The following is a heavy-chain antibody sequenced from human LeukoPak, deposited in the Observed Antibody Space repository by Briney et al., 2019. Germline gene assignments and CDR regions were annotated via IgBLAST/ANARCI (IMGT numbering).Heavy chain of an antibody. Sequence: PGGSLRLSCAASEFTFRNYDMHWVRQATGTGLEWVSVIGTAGNTYYADSVKGRFTISRENGKNSLYLQMNSLRAEDTAVHYCARGSLSGSYGAYDIWGQGTMVTVSS. CDR2: IGTAGNT. V-gene: IGHV3-13*04. CDR1: EFTFRNYD. J-gene: IGHJ3*02. CDR3: ARGSLSGSYGAYDI. D-gene: IGHD1-1*01.